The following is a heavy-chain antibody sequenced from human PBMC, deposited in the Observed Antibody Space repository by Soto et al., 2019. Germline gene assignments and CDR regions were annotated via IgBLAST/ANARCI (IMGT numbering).Heavy chain of an antibody. Sequence: ASVKVSCKASGYTFTGYYMHWVRQAPGQGLEWMGWMNPNSGNTGYAQKFQGRVTMTRNTSISTAYMELSSLRSEDTAVYYCARVPPGYYYYYMDVWGKGTTVTVSS. J-gene: IGHJ6*03. CDR3: ARVPPGYYYYYMDV. CDR2: MNPNSGNT. CDR1: GYTFTGYY. V-gene: IGHV1-8*02.